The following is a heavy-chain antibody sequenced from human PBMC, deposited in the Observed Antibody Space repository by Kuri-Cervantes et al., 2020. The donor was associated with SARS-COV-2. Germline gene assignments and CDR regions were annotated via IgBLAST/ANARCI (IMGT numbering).Heavy chain of an antibody. CDR2: VSYDGGNK. Sequence: GGSLRLSCAASGFTFSSYGLHWVRQAPGKGLERVAVVSYDGGNKYYADSVKGRFTISRDNSTNTLYLQMNSLRADATAVYYCSRADGITMIVETRPTDYWGQGTLVTVSS. V-gene: IGHV3-30*12. CDR1: GFTFSSYG. D-gene: IGHD3-22*01. CDR3: SRADGITMIVETRPTDY. J-gene: IGHJ4*02.